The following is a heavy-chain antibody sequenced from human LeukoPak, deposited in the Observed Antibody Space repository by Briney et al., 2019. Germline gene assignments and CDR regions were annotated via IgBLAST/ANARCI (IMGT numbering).Heavy chain of an antibody. CDR2: ISSSSSTI. CDR1: GFTFSSYS. V-gene: IGHV3-48*01. CDR3: ARAEGIEMDIVVVPAAICLDV. D-gene: IGHD2-2*03. Sequence: PGGSLRLSCAASGFTFSSYSMNWVRQAPGKGLEWVSYISSSSSTIYYADSVKGRFTISRDNAKNSLYLQMNSLRAEDTAVYYCARAEGIEMDIVVVPAAICLDVWGKGTTVTVSS. J-gene: IGHJ6*04.